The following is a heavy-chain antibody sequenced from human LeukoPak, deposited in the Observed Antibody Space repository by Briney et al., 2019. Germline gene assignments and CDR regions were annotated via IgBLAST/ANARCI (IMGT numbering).Heavy chain of an antibody. CDR1: GGSISSYY. Sequence: SETLSLTCTVSGGSISSYYWSWIRQPPGKGLEWIGYIYYSGSTKYNPSFKSRVTISVDTSKNQFSLKLISVTAADTAVYYCATVVRDDILTGYYIDYWGQGTLSPSPQ. D-gene: IGHD3-9*01. CDR3: ATVVRDDILTGYYIDY. V-gene: IGHV4-59*01. CDR2: IYYSGST. J-gene: IGHJ4*02.